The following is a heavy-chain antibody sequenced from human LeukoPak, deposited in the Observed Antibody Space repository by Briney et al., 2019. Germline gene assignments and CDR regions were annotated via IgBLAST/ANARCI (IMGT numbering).Heavy chain of an antibody. CDR2: IYYSGST. Sequence: PSGTLSLICTVSGGSISSENNWSWFRQPPGKGLEWIGYIYYSGSTYYNPSLKSRVTISVDTSKNQFSLKLSSVTAADTAVYYCARTMVRGVRHYYYYGMDVWGKGTTVTVSS. V-gene: IGHV4-30-4*01. J-gene: IGHJ6*04. CDR3: ARTMVRGVRHYYYYGMDV. D-gene: IGHD3-10*01. CDR1: GGSISSENN.